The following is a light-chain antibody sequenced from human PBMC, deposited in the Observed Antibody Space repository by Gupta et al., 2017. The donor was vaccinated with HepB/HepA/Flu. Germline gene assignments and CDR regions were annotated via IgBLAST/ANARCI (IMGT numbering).Light chain of an antibody. Sequence: QSALTQPASVSGSPGQSITISSTGTSSDVGGYNFVSWYQQHPGKAPKFMIYDVNNWPSGVSNRFSGSKSGNTASLTISGLQPEDEADYYCSSFTKSGHLVFGGGTKLTVL. CDR2: DVN. J-gene: IGLJ3*02. CDR1: SSDVGGYNF. V-gene: IGLV2-14*03. CDR3: SSFTKSGHLV.